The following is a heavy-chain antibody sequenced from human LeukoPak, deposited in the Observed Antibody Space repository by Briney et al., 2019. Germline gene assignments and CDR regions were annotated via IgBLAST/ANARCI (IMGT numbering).Heavy chain of an antibody. J-gene: IGHJ4*02. CDR2: ISWNSGGI. Sequence: HPGGSLRLSCAASGFTFDDYAMHWVRQAPGKGLEWVSGISWNSGGIGYADSVKGRFTISRDNAKNSLYLQMNSLRAEDMALYFCAKDIGYSYGYGLDYWGQGTLVTVSS. D-gene: IGHD5-18*01. CDR3: AKDIGYSYGYGLDY. CDR1: GFTFDDYA. V-gene: IGHV3-9*03.